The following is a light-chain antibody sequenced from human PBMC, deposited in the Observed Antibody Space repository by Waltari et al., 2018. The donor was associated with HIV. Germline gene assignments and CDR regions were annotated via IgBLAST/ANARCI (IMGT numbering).Light chain of an antibody. Sequence: EIRLTQSPVILSVSPGGRATLSCRASQNIKTDLAWYQQKPGQSPRLLIYDASTRTTGTPDRFSGSGSGTDFTLTISSVHSEDFAVYYCPQYDKWPMYTFGQGTKVDMK. CDR1: QNIKTD. CDR3: PQYDKWPMYT. V-gene: IGKV3-15*01. J-gene: IGKJ2*01. CDR2: DAS.